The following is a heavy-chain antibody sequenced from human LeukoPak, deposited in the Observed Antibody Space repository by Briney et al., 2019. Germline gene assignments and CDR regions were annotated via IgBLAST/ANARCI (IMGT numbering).Heavy chain of an antibody. CDR2: ISNSGTII. CDR1: GFTFSDYY. J-gene: IGHJ3*02. D-gene: IGHD2-21*02. V-gene: IGHV3-11*01. CDR3: ARETLGVTAFDI. Sequence: GGSLRLSCAASGFTFSDYYMSWIRQAPGKWLEWVSYISNSGTIISYADSVKGRFTISRDNTKNSLYLQMNSLRAEDTAVYYCARETLGVTAFDIWGQGTMVTVSS.